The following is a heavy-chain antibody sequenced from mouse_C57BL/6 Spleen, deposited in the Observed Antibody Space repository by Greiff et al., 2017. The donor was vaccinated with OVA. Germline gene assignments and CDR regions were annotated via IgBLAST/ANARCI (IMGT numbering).Heavy chain of an antibody. D-gene: IGHD1-1*01. CDR3: ARTTVVATVDY. Sequence: LQESGAELVKPGASVKLSCKASGYTFTSYWMQWVKQRPGQGLEWIGEIDPSDSYTNYNQKFKGKATLTVDTSSSTAYMQLSSLTSEDAAVYYCARTTVVATVDYWGQGTTLTVSS. CDR1: GYTFTSYW. CDR2: IDPSDSYT. V-gene: IGHV1-50*01. J-gene: IGHJ2*01.